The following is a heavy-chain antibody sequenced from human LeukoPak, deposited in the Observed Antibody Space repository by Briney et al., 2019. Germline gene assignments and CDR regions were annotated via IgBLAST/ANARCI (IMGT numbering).Heavy chain of an antibody. Sequence: PGGSLRLSCAGSGFMFSNYWMTWVRQAPGKGLEWVSYISSSGSTIYYADSVKGRFTISRDNAKHSLYLQMNSLRAEDTAVYYCTRDLDGSGSYNWFDPWGQGTLVTVSS. CDR2: ISSSGSTI. CDR3: TRDLDGSGSYNWFDP. V-gene: IGHV3-48*04. J-gene: IGHJ5*02. CDR1: GFMFSNYW. D-gene: IGHD3-10*01.